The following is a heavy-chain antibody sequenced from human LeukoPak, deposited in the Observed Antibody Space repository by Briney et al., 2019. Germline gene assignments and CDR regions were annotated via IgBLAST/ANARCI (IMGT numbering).Heavy chain of an antibody. CDR2: ISGSGGST. V-gene: IGHV3-23*01. CDR1: GFTFSSYA. D-gene: IGHD3-3*01. CDR3: AKEYGVLRFLEWYFYMDV. Sequence: GGSLRLSCAASGFTFSSYAMSWVRQAPGKGLEWVSAISGSGGSTYYADSVRGRFTISRDNSKNTLYLQMNSLRAEDTAVYYCAKEYGVLRFLEWYFYMDVWRKGNTVSVPS. J-gene: IGHJ6*03.